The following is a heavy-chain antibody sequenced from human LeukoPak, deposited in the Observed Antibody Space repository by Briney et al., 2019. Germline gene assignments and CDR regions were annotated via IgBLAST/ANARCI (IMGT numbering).Heavy chain of an antibody. V-gene: IGHV1-3*02. CDR1: GYTFTSYA. CDR3: ARGRAADYYGMDV. D-gene: IGHD6-13*01. CDR2: SNAGNGNT. Sequence: GASVKVSCKASGYTFTSYAMHWVRQAPGQRLEWMGWSNAGNGNTKYSQEFQGRVTITRDTSASTAYMELGSLRSEDMAVYYCARGRAADYYGMDVWGQGTTVTVSS. J-gene: IGHJ6*02.